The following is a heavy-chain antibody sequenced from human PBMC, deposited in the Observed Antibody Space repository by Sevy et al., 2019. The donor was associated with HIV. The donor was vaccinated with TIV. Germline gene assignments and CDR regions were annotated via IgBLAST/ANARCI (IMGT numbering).Heavy chain of an antibody. CDR1: GFTFSSYG. J-gene: IGHJ4*02. D-gene: IGHD3-3*01. V-gene: IGHV3-30*02. Sequence: GGSLRLSCAASGFTFSSYGMHWVRQAPGNGLEWVAFIRYDGSNKYYADSVKGRITISRDNSKNTLYLQMNSLTEEDTAVYYCAKDSGWPDYDFWSGYFSAYFDYLGQGTLVTFSS. CDR2: IRYDGSNK. CDR3: AKDSGWPDYDFWSGYFSAYFDY.